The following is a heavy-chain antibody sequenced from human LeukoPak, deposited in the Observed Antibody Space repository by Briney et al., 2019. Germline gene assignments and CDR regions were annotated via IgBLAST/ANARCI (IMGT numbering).Heavy chain of an antibody. D-gene: IGHD6-19*01. CDR3: ARRGSGCVAFDY. Sequence: GGSLKISCKGSGYNFNSHWIVWGRQLPGKGLEGMGIIYPGDSDTRYSPSFQGQVTISADKSISTAYLQWSSLKASDTAMYYCARRGSGCVAFDYWGQGTLVTVSS. V-gene: IGHV5-51*01. CDR2: IYPGDSDT. J-gene: IGHJ4*02. CDR1: GYNFNSHW.